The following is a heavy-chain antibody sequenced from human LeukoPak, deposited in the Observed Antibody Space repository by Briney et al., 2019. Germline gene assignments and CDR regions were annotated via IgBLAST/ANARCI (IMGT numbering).Heavy chain of an antibody. CDR1: SASISSTTYV. CDR3: AREARTTVTTDDFDY. D-gene: IGHD4-11*01. CDR2: INHSGST. V-gene: IGHV4-39*07. J-gene: IGHJ4*02. Sequence: SETLSLTCTVYSASISSTTYVWGGLRQPPGKGLKWNGEINHSGSTNYIPSLKTRVTITVDTAKNQYSLELSSVTTAGAVVDYCAREARTTVTTDDFDYWGQGTLVTVSS.